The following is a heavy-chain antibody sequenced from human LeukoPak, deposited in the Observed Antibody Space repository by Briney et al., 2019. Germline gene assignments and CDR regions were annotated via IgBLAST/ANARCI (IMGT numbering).Heavy chain of an antibody. CDR1: GFTFSDYS. D-gene: IGHD6-19*01. J-gene: IGHJ4*02. V-gene: IGHV3-48*04. Sequence: GGSLRLSCAASGFTFSDYSMNWVRQAPGKGLEWVSYISSSSSTIYYADSVKGRFTISRDNAKNSLCLQMNSLRAEDTAVYYCARGQDTGAPPYSSGWYVDYWGQGTLVTVSS. CDR3: ARGQDTGAPPYSSGWYVDY. CDR2: ISSSSSTI.